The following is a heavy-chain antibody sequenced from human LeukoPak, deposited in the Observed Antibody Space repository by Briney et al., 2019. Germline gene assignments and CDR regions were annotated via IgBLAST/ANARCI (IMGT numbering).Heavy chain of an antibody. V-gene: IGHV5-51*01. J-gene: IGHJ6*02. Sequence: GESLKISCKCSGFDFTAYGIAWVRQMPGKGLEWMGIIYPDDSDTIYSPSFEGQVTISADKSISTVYLQWSSLKASDTAMYYCARGAYGSGSSYNYYGMDVWGQGTTVTVSS. D-gene: IGHD3-10*01. CDR2: IYPDDSDT. CDR1: GFDFTAYG. CDR3: ARGAYGSGSSYNYYGMDV.